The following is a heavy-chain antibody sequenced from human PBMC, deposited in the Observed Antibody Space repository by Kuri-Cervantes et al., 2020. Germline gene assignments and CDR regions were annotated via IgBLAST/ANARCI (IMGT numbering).Heavy chain of an antibody. D-gene: IGHD1/OR15-1a*01. V-gene: IGHV3-33*08. CDR1: GFTFSSFG. Sequence: GESLKISCEASGFTFSSFGMHWVRRAPGKGLEWVAVIWYDGSNTYYADSVKGRFTISRDNSNNTLYVQMNSLRAEDTAVYYCARNKGSQHYMDVWGKGTTVTVSS. CDR3: ARNKGSQHYMDV. J-gene: IGHJ6*03. CDR2: IWYDGSNT.